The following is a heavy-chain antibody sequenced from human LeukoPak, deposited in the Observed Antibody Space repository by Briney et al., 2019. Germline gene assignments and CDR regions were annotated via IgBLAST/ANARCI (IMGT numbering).Heavy chain of an antibody. V-gene: IGHV3-30*04. CDR1: GFTFSSYA. J-gene: IGHJ4*02. D-gene: IGHD6-19*01. CDR2: ISYDGSNK. Sequence: GGSLRLSCAASGFTFSSYAMHWVRQAPGKGLEWVAVISYDGSNKYYADSVKGRFTISRDNSKNTLYLQVNSLRAEDTAAYYCARDPNREWLVQDYWGQGTLVTVSS. CDR3: ARDPNREWLVQDY.